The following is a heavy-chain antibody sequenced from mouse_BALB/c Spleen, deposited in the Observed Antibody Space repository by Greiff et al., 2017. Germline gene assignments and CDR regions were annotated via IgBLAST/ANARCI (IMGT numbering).Heavy chain of an antibody. J-gene: IGHJ4*01. CDR3: ARADYRHAMDY. Sequence: EVMLVESGGGLVQPGGSLKLSCAASGFTFSSYGMSWVRQTPDKRLELVATINSNGGSTYYPDSVKGRFTISRDNAKNTLYLQMSSLKSEDTAMYYCARADYRHAMDYWGQGTSVTVSS. D-gene: IGHD2-14*01. CDR1: GFTFSSYG. V-gene: IGHV5-6-3*01. CDR2: INSNGGST.